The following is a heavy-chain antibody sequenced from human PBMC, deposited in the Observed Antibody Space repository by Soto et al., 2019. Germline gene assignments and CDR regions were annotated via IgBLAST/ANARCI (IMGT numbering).Heavy chain of an antibody. J-gene: IGHJ5*02. CDR1: GFTFSSYG. D-gene: IGHD2-15*01. CDR2: IWYDGSNK. CDR3: AREAVVVVAATLSWFDP. Sequence: GGSLRLSCAASGFTFSSYGMHWVRQAPGKGLEWVAVIWYDGSNKYYADSVKGRFTISRDNSKNTLYLQMNSLRAEDTAVYYCAREAVVVVAATLSWFDPWGQGTLVTVSS. V-gene: IGHV3-33*01.